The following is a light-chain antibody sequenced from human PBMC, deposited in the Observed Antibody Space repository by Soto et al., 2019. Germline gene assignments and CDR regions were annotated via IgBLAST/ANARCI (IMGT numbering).Light chain of an antibody. J-gene: IGKJ2*03. CDR2: DAS. Sequence: DIQMTQSPSTLSASVGDRVTITCRASQRISSWLAWYQQKPGKAPKLLIYDASSLESGVPSRFSGSGSGTEFTLTISNLQPDDFASYYCQQYNDYYSFVQGTKLEIK. CDR3: QQYNDYYS. V-gene: IGKV1-5*01. CDR1: QRISSW.